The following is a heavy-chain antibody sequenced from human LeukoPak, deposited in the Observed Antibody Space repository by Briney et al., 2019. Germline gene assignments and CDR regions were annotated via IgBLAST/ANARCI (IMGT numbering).Heavy chain of an antibody. V-gene: IGHV3-23*01. J-gene: IGHJ6*02. Sequence: PGGSLRLSCAASGFTFSSYAMSWVRQAPGKGLEWVSAISGSGGSTYYADSVKGRFTISRDNSKNTLYLQMNSLRAEDTAVYYCAKLGSSSWYAYYYYGMDVWGQGTTVTVSS. CDR1: GFTFSSYA. CDR2: ISGSGGST. CDR3: AKLGSSSWYAYYYYGMDV. D-gene: IGHD6-13*01.